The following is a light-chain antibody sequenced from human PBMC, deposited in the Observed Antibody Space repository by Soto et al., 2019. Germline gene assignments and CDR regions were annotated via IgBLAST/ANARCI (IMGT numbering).Light chain of an antibody. J-gene: IGLJ2*01. CDR3: SSYTSSSTLV. CDR2: EVS. V-gene: IGLV2-14*01. CDR1: SSDVGCYNY. Sequence: QSFLTQPASVSGSPGQSITVSCTGTSSDVGCYNYVSWYQQQPGKAPKLMIYEVSNRPSGASNRFSGSKSVNTASLTITGLQAEDEADYYCSSYTSSSTLVFGGGTNVTVL.